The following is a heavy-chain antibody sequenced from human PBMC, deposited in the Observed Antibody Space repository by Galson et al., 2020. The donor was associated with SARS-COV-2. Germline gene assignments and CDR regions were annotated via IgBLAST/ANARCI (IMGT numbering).Heavy chain of an antibody. CDR2: INPNSGGT. CDR1: GYTFTGYY. J-gene: IGHJ5*02. D-gene: IGHD3-16*02. Sequence: ASVQVSCKASGYTFTGYYMHWVRQAPGQGLEWMGWINPNSGGTNYAQKFQGRVTMTRDTSISTAYMELSRLRSDDTAVYYCARDTPIAEGFDPWGQGTLVTVSS. CDR3: ARDTPIAEGFDP. V-gene: IGHV1-2*02.